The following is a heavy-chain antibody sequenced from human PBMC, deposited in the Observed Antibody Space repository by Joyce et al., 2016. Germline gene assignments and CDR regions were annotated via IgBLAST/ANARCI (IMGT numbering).Heavy chain of an antibody. CDR1: GGIFSTL. CDR2: ISPFLGKA. CDR3: AKDTGPRGMDV. V-gene: IGHV1-69*01. Sequence: QVQLEQSGPEMRKTGSSVKLSCKATGGIFSTLIISWVRQAPGQGLEWMGGISPFLGKASRAQKFQDRLRITADESTGPAHMELSSLRSDDAAVYYFAKDTGPRGMDVWGLGTTVTVSS. J-gene: IGHJ6*02.